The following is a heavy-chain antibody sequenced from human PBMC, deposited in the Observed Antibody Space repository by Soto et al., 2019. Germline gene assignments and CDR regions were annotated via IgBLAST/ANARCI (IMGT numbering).Heavy chain of an antibody. J-gene: IGHJ6*02. D-gene: IGHD3-9*01. CDR3: ERVPLGGCVGPIFSRYYGMDV. Sequence: ASVKVSCKASGYTFTSYGISWVRQAPGQGLEWMGWISAYNGNTNYAQKLQGRVTMTTDTSTSTAYMELRSLRSDDTAVYYCERVPLGGCVGPIFSRYYGMDVSCQGTTLTVFS. CDR1: GYTFTSYG. CDR2: ISAYNGNT. V-gene: IGHV1-18*04.